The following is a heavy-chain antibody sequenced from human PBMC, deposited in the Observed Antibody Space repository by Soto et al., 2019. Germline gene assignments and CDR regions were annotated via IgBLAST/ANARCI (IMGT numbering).Heavy chain of an antibody. V-gene: IGHV3-74*01. J-gene: IGHJ4*02. CDR3: ARADVLLWFGEGEFDY. D-gene: IGHD3-10*01. CDR2: INSDGSST. CDR1: GFTFSSYW. Sequence: GGSLRLSCAASGFTFSSYWMHWVRQAPGKGLVWVSRINSDGSSTSYADSVKGRFTISRDNAKNTLYLQMNSLRAEDTAVYYCARADVLLWFGEGEFDYWGQGTLVTVSS.